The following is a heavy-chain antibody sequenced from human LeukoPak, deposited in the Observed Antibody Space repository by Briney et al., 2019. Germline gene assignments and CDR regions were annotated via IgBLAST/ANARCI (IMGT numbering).Heavy chain of an antibody. V-gene: IGHV4-34*01. Sequence: SQTLSLTCAVYGGSFSGYYWSWIRQPPGKGLEWIGEINHSGSTNYNPSLKSRVTISVDTSKNQFSLKLSSVTAADTAVYYCARGGYRVHGMDVWGKGTTVTVSS. CDR3: ARGGYRVHGMDV. CDR1: GGSFSGYY. D-gene: IGHD5-18*01. J-gene: IGHJ6*04. CDR2: INHSGST.